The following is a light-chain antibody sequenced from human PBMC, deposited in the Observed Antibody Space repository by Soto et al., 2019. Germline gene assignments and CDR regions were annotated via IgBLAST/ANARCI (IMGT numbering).Light chain of an antibody. Sequence: DIQMTQSPSSLSASVGDRVIITCRASQGISNYLAWYQQKPGKVPKLLIYAASTLKSGVPSRFSGSGSGTDFTLTISSLQPEDVATYYCQKYNGAPRAFGQGTKVEIK. V-gene: IGKV1-27*01. CDR2: AAS. CDR3: QKYNGAPRA. J-gene: IGKJ1*01. CDR1: QGISNY.